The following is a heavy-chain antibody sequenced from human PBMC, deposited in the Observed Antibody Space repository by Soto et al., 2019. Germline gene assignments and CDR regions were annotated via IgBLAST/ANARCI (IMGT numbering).Heavy chain of an antibody. CDR2: ISSSGSTI. J-gene: IGHJ6*02. V-gene: IGHV3-11*01. D-gene: IGHD3-22*01. CDR1: GFTFSDYY. CDR3: ASNYDSRCYYFRDYGMDV. Sequence: QVQLVESGGGLVKPGGSLRLSCAASGFTFSDYYMSWIRQAPGNWLEWVSYISSSGSTIYYADSVKVRFTISRDNDKNALYLQMNSLRAEETAVYYCASNYDSRCYYFRDYGMDVWGQGTTVTVSS.